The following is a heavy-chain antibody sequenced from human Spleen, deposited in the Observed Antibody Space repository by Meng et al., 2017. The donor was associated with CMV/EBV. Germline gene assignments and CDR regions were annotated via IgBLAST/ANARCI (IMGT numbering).Heavy chain of an antibody. CDR2: IYHSGST. D-gene: IGHD2-2*01. J-gene: IGHJ6*02. CDR1: GGSISSYY. V-gene: IGHV4-38-2*02. Sequence: SETLSLTCTVSGGSISSYYWSWIRQPPGKGLEWIGSIYHSGSTYYNSSLKSRVTISVDTSKNQFSLKLSSVTAADTAVYYCARVFCSSTSCFSGYGMDVWGQGTTVTVSS. CDR3: ARVFCSSTSCFSGYGMDV.